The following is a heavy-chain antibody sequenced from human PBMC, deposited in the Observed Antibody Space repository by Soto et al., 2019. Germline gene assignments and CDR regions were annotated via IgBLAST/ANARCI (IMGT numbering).Heavy chain of an antibody. V-gene: IGHV1-69*01. CDR1: ADSFSSYG. Sequence: QVQLVQSGAEVKAPGSAVKVSCKAPADSFSSYGISWVRQAPGQGLEWMGGIIPILGTTNYAEKFQARVTITADESTNTAYMELSSLRSEDTALYYCARVFPDGWVEPGVVRGYLDTWGRGTLVTVSS. D-gene: IGHD3-3*01. CDR2: IIPILGTT. CDR3: ARVFPDGWVEPGVVRGYLDT. J-gene: IGHJ4*02.